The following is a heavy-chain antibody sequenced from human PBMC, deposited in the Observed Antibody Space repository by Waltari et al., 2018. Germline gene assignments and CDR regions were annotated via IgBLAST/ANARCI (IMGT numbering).Heavy chain of an antibody. V-gene: IGHV3-23*01. D-gene: IGHD5-12*01. CDR2: SNGMGDAT. CDR3: AKSPKVATIFDY. J-gene: IGHJ4*02. Sequence: EVQLLESGGGLAQPGGSLRLSCAASGFTFSNCTMSGVRQAPGKGLGRGSGSNGMGDATYDADSVKGRFTISRDNSKNTLYLQMNNLRAEDTAVYYCAKSPKVATIFDYWGQGTLVTVS. CDR1: GFTFSNCT.